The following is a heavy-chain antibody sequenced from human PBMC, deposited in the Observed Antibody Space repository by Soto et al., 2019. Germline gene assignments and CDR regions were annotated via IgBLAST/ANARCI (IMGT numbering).Heavy chain of an antibody. V-gene: IGHV1-46*01. CDR2: VNPSGGST. CDR3: ARAENCSDGICYSEYFQR. D-gene: IGHD2-15*01. Sequence: VKVSCKASGYIFTAYSMHWVRQAPGQGLEWMGVVNPSGGSTNYAQKFQGRITMTRDTSTSTVYMDLSSLTSEDTAVYYCARAENCSDGICYSEYFQRWGQGTMGTVSS. CDR1: GYIFTAYS. J-gene: IGHJ1*01.